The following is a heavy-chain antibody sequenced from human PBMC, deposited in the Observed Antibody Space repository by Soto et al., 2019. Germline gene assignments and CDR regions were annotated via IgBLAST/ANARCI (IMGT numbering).Heavy chain of an antibody. CDR2: ISGGADIT. CDR3: ARLPIMTTMTHYLDN. V-gene: IGHV3-23*01. D-gene: IGHD3-16*01. J-gene: IGHJ4*02. Sequence: EVQLLESGGGLEQPGGSLRLSCAASGFTFTSYAMGWVRQAPGKGLEWVSSISGGADITNYADSVKGRFTISRDNSRDTLYLQMNSPRVEDTALYYCARLPIMTTMTHYLDNWGQGALVTVSS. CDR1: GFTFTSYA.